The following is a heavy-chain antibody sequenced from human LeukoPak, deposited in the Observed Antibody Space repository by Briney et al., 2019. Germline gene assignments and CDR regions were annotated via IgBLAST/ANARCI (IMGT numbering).Heavy chain of an antibody. D-gene: IGHD3-22*01. CDR2: IILNVFST. J-gene: IGHJ4*02. CDR1: GFTFDDYG. CDR3: ARSYYESSGYPPTSFDY. V-gene: IGHV3-20*04. Sequence: GGSLRLSCAASGFTFDDYGMSWVRQAPGKGLEWVSRIILNVFSTSYADSVKGPFTISRDNAKNSLYLQMNSLRAEDTALYYCARSYYESSGYPPTSFDYWGQGTLVTVSS.